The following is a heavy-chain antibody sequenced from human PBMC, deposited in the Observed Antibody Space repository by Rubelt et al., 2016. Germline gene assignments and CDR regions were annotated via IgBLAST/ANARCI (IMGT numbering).Heavy chain of an antibody. CDR2: IYWDDDK. J-gene: IGHJ4*02. V-gene: IGHV2-5*02. D-gene: IGHD6-19*01. Sequence: QITLKESGPTLVKPTQTLTLTCTFSGFSLTTTGMGVGWIRQPPGKALEWLALIYWDDDKRYSPSLKSRPTITKDTPKNQEVLTMTNMDPVDTATYYCARAYSSGWPYYFDYWGQGTLVTVFS. CDR1: GFSLTTTGMG. CDR3: ARAYSSGWPYYFDY.